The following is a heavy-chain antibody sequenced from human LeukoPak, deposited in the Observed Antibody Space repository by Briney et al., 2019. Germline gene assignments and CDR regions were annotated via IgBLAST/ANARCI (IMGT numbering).Heavy chain of an antibody. V-gene: IGHV3-30*18. D-gene: IGHD2-2*01. Sequence: GESLRLSCAASGFTFNNYGMHWVRQAPGKGLEWVAVISYDGRNIHYPDSVKGQFTISRDISTDTLWLQMDSLRTEDTAVYYCAKGPLRGTAAAIDYWGQGTLVTVSS. CDR1: GFTFNNYG. J-gene: IGHJ4*02. CDR2: ISYDGRNI. CDR3: AKGPLRGTAAAIDY.